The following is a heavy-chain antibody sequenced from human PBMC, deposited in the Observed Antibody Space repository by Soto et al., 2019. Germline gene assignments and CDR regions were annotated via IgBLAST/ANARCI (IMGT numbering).Heavy chain of an antibody. J-gene: IGHJ4*02. CDR1: GFTFSTYA. Sequence: GGSLRLSCATSGFTFSTYAMHWVRQAPGKGLEYVSAIVGSGRITYYANSVKGRFTISRDNSKNTLYLQMNSLRAEDTAVYYCAKNSAATIRVGYDYWGQGTLVTVSS. D-gene: IGHD5-12*01. CDR3: AKNSAATIRVGYDY. V-gene: IGHV3-23*01. CDR2: IVGSGRIT.